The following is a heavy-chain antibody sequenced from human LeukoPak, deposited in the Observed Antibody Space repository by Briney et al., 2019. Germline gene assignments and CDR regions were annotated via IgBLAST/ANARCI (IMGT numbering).Heavy chain of an antibody. J-gene: IGHJ4*02. CDR1: GGSISSSSYY. CDR3: ARHLSDYYGSGTQGY. CDR2: IYYSGST. D-gene: IGHD3-10*01. V-gene: IGHV4-39*01. Sequence: SETLSLTCTVSGGSISSSSYYWGWIRQPPGKGLEWIGSIYYSGSTYYNPSLKSRVTISVDTSKNQFSLKLGSVTAADTAVYYCARHLSDYYGSGTQGYWGQGTLVTVSS.